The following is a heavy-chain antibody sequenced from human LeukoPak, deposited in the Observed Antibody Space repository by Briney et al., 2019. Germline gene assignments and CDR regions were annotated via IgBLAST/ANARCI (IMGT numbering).Heavy chain of an antibody. CDR1: GCTFNSYY. CDR3: ARGLGHMVAKTHDFYYYGMDV. V-gene: IGHV1-46*02. Sequence: ASVTVSCKPCGCTFNSYYIHWVGRAPRQELEWMGIINSSGGSTTYAQKFQGRVTMTRDTSTSRVYMELSSLRSEDTAVYYCARGLGHMVAKTHDFYYYGMDVWGQGTTVTVSS. D-gene: IGHD2-21*01. CDR2: INSSGGST. J-gene: IGHJ6*02.